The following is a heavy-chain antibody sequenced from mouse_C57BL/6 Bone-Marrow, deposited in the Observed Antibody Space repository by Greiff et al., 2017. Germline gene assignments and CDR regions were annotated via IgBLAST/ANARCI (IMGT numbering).Heavy chain of an antibody. D-gene: IGHD2-4*01. CDR1: GFTFSDYY. J-gene: IGHJ4*01. CDR3: ARLGLREGYYAMDY. V-gene: IGHV5-12*01. CDR2: ISNGGGST. Sequence: EVMLVESGGGLVQPGGSLKLSCAASGFTFSDYYMYWVRQTPEKRLEWVAYISNGGGSTYYPDTVKGRFTISRDNAKNTLYLQMSRLKSEDTAMYYCARLGLREGYYAMDYWGQGTSVTVSS.